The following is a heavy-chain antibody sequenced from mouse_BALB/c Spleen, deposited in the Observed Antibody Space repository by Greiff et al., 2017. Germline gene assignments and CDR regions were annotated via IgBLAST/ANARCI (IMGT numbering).Heavy chain of an antibody. CDR2: IYPGNGDT. V-gene: IGHV1-12*01. CDR1: GYTFTSYT. D-gene: IGHD2-14*01. J-gene: IGHJ1*01. CDR3: AYGYDVGDV. Sequence: QVQLQQPGAELVKPGASVKMSCKASGYTFTSYTMPWVKQTPGQGLEWIGAIYPGNGDTSYNQKFKGKATLTADKSSSTAYMQLSSLTSEDSAVYYCAYGYDVGDVWGAGTTVTVSS.